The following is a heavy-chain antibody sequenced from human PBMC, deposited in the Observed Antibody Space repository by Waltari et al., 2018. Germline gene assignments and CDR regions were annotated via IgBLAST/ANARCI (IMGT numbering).Heavy chain of an antibody. V-gene: IGHV3-33*01. CDR2: IWYDGSNK. J-gene: IGHJ4*02. D-gene: IGHD6-13*01. CDR3: AREIIAAAGTGDY. CDR1: GFTFSSYG. Sequence: QVQLVESGGGVVQPGRSLRLSCAASGFTFSSYGMHWVPRAPGKGLEWVAVIWYDGSNKYYADSVKGRFTISRDNSKNTLYLQMNSLRAEDTAVYYCAREIIAAAGTGDYWGQGTLVTVSS.